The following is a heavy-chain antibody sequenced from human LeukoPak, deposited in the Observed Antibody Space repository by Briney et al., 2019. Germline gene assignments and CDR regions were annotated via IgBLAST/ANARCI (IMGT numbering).Heavy chain of an antibody. CDR3: ARPGGYNWSQPFYYGMDV. CDR1: GYTFTSYD. V-gene: IGHV1-8*01. J-gene: IGHJ6*02. CDR2: MNPNSGNT. Sequence: ASVKVSCKASGYTFTSYDINWVRQATGQGLEWMGWMNPNSGNTGYAQKFQGRVTMTRNTSISTAYMELSSLRSEDTAVYYCARPGGYNWSQPFYYGMDVWGQGTTVTVSS. D-gene: IGHD1-20*01.